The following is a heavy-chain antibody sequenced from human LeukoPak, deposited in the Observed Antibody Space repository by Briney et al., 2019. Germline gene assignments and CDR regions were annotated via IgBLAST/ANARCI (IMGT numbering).Heavy chain of an antibody. V-gene: IGHV4-34*01. CDR1: GGSFSGYY. J-gene: IGHJ4*02. D-gene: IGHD3-10*01. CDR2: INHSGST. CDR3: ARGNYGSGSYSFSFGY. Sequence: SETLSLTCAVYGGSFSGYYWNWIRQPPGKGLEWIGEINHSGSTNYNPSLKSRVTISADTSKNQFSLKLSSVTAADTAVYYCARGNYGSGSYSFSFGYWGQGTLVTVSS.